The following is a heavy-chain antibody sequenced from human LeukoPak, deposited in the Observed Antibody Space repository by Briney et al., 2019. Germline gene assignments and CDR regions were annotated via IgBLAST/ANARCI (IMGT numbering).Heavy chain of an antibody. CDR3: AKEVSGSGYPDAFDI. CDR2: IRYDGSNK. J-gene: IGHJ3*02. CDR1: GFTFSSYG. V-gene: IGHV3-30*02. Sequence: GGSLRLSCAASGFTFSSYGMHWVRQAPGKGLEWVAFIRYDGSNKYYADSVKGRFTISRDNSKNTLYLQMNSLRAEDTAVYYCAKEVSGSGYPDAFDIWGQGTMVTVSS. D-gene: IGHD3-22*01.